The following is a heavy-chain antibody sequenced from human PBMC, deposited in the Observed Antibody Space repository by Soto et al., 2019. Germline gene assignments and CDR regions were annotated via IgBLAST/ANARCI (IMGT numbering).Heavy chain of an antibody. J-gene: IGHJ5*02. D-gene: IGHD3-3*01. CDR3: ARQLEFWSGLGFRFDP. V-gene: IGHV2-5*02. Sequence: QITLKESGPTLVKPTQTLTLTCTFSGFSLSTSGVGVGWIRQPPGKALEWLALIYWDDDKRYSPSLKSRLTITKDTSKNQVVLTMTNMDPVDTATYYCARQLEFWSGLGFRFDPWGQGTLVTVSS. CDR1: GFSLSTSGVG. CDR2: IYWDDDK.